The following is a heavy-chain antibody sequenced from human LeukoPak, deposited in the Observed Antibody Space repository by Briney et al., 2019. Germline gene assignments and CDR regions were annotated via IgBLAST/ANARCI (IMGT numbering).Heavy chain of an antibody. J-gene: IGHJ4*02. CDR2: ISSSSSYI. CDR3: ARGGYSYGFGFDY. D-gene: IGHD5-18*01. V-gene: IGHV3-21*01. CDR1: GFTFSSYS. Sequence: PGGSLRLSCAASGFTFSSYSMYWVRQAPGKGLEWVSSISSSSSYIYHADSMKGRFTTSRDNAKNSLYLQMSSLRGEDTAVYYCARGGYSYGFGFDYWGQGTLVTVSS.